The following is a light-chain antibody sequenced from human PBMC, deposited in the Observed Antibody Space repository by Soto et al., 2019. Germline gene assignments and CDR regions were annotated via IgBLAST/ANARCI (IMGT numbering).Light chain of an antibody. CDR1: QSISVW. CDR2: KAS. Sequence: DIQMTQSPSTLSASVGDRVTITCRASQSISVWLAWYQQKAGKAPNLLIYKASRLESGVPSRFSGSGSETEFTLTISGLQPEDFATYYCQGFNSYPITFGQGTRLEVK. CDR3: QGFNSYPIT. V-gene: IGKV1-5*03. J-gene: IGKJ5*01.